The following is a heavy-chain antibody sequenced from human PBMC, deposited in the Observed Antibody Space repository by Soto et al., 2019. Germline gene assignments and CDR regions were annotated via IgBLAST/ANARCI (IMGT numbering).Heavy chain of an antibody. Sequence: LCGGSISSYYWSWIRQPPGKGLEWIGYIYYSGSTNYNPSLKSRVTISVDTSKNQFSLKLSSVTAADTAVYYCARVWGGAFDIWGQGTMVTVSS. V-gene: IGHV4-59*01. J-gene: IGHJ3*02. CDR1: GGSISSYY. CDR2: IYYSGST. D-gene: IGHD3-10*01. CDR3: ARVWGGAFDI.